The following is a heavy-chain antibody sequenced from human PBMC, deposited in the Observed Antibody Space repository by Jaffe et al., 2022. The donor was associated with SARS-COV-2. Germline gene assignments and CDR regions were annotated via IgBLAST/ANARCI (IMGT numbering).Heavy chain of an antibody. V-gene: IGHV3-49*03. J-gene: IGHJ4*02. Sequence: EVQLVESGGGLVQPGRSLRLSCTASGFTFGDYAMSWFRQAPGKGLEWVGFIRSKAYGGTTEYAASVKGRFTISRDDSKSIAYLQMNSLKTEDTAVYYCTRVWGLAVAGEDYWGQGTLVTVSS. CDR3: TRVWGLAVAGEDY. CDR2: IRSKAYGGTT. D-gene: IGHD6-19*01. CDR1: GFTFGDYA.